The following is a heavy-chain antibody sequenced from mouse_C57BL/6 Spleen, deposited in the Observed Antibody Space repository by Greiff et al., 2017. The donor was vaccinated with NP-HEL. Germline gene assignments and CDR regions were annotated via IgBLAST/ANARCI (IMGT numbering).Heavy chain of an antibody. CDR2: IYPGGGYT. Sequence: QVQLKQSGAELVRPGPSVKMSCKASGYTFTNYWIGWAKQRPGHGLEWIGDIYPGGGYTNYNEKFKGKATLTADKSSSTAYMQFSSLTSEDSAIYYCAREDSSGYGFAYWGQGTLVTVSA. V-gene: IGHV1-63*01. J-gene: IGHJ3*01. CDR1: GYTFTNYW. D-gene: IGHD3-2*02. CDR3: AREDSSGYGFAY.